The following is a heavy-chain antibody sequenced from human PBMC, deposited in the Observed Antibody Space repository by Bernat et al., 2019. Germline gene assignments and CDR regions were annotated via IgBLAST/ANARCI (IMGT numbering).Heavy chain of an antibody. CDR2: ISGSGGST. D-gene: IGHD2-15*01. CDR3: AIKDCSGGSCYSPNFLSYYYGMDV. V-gene: IGHV3-23*01. J-gene: IGHJ6*02. Sequence: EVQLLESGGGLVQPGGSLRLSCAASGFTFSSYAMSWVRQAPGKGLEWVSAISGSGGSTYYADSVKGRFTISRDNSKNTLYLQMNSLRAEDTAVYYCAIKDCSGGSCYSPNFLSYYYGMDVWGQGTTVTVSS. CDR1: GFTFSSYA.